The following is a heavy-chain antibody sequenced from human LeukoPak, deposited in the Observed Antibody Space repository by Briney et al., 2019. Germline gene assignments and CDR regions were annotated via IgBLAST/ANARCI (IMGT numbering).Heavy chain of an antibody. V-gene: IGHV4-30-2*01. CDR1: GGSISSGGYY. J-gene: IGHJ4*02. Sequence: TTSQTLSLTCTVSGGSISSGGYYWSWIRQPPGKGLEWIGYIYYSGNTYFNPSLKGRVTISGDRSKNQFSLKLSSVTAADTAIYYCARAATSHYFDYWGPGTLVTVSS. CDR3: ARAATSHYFDY. CDR2: IYYSGNT.